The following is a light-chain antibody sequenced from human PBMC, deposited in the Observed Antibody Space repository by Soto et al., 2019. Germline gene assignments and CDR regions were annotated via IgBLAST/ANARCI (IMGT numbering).Light chain of an antibody. CDR2: EVS. J-gene: IGLJ2*01. Sequence: QSALTQPASVSGSPGQSITMSCTGTSSDVGGYNYVSWYQQHPGKAPKLMIYEVSNRPSGVSNRFSGSKSGNTASLTISGLQAEGEADYYCSSYTSSSPVVFGGGTKLTVL. V-gene: IGLV2-14*01. CDR3: SSYTSSSPVV. CDR1: SSDVGGYNY.